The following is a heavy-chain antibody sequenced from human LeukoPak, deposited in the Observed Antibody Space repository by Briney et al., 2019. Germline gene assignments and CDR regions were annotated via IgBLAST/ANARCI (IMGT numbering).Heavy chain of an antibody. V-gene: IGHV4-34*01. Sequence: PSETLSLTCAVYGGSFSGYYWSWIRQPPGKGLEWIGEINHSGSTNYNPSLKSRVTISVDTSKNQFSLKLSSVTAADTAVYYCARGNNYYGSGSYYNSRYYYYYGMDVWGQGTTVTVSS. CDR1: GGSFSGYY. J-gene: IGHJ6*02. CDR2: INHSGST. D-gene: IGHD3-10*01. CDR3: ARGNNYYGSGSYYNSRYYYYYGMDV.